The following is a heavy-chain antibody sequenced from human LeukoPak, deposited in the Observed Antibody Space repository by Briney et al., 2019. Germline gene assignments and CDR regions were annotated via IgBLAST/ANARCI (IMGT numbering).Heavy chain of an antibody. J-gene: IGHJ5*02. CDR2: IYYSGST. CDR1: GGSISSYY. V-gene: IGHV4-59*01. D-gene: IGHD6-13*01. CDR3: ARDRWEAAAGQPNWFDP. Sequence: SETLSLTCTVSGGSISSYYWSWIRQPPGKGLEWIGYIYYSGSTNYNPSLKSRVTISVDTSTNQFSLKLSSVTAADTAVYYCARDRWEAAAGQPNWFDPWGRGTLVTVSS.